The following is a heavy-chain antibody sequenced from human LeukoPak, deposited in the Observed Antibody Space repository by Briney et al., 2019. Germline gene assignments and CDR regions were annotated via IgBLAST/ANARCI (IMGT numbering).Heavy chain of an antibody. CDR3: ARQLAYCGGGCYGAFDI. D-gene: IGHD2-21*01. CDR1: GGSFSGYY. J-gene: IGHJ3*02. Sequence: PSETLSLTCAVYGGSFSGYYWSWIRQPPGKGLEWIGEINHSGSTNYNPSLKSRVTISVDTSKNQFSLKLSSVTAADTAVYYCARQLAYCGGGCYGAFDIWGQGTMVTVSS. V-gene: IGHV4-34*01. CDR2: INHSGST.